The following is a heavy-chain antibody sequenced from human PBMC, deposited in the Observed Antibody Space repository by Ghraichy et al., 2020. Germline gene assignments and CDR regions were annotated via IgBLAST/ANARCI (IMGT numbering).Heavy chain of an antibody. V-gene: IGHV3-74*01. CDR1: GFSFSNSW. CDR2: INSDGSTT. Sequence: GGSLRLSCVVSGFSFSNSWMQWVRQTPGKGLGWVSGINSDGSTTVYADSVKGRFTISRDNAKNTLFLQMNSLRDEDTAVYYCARRYCSGGVCYLEYWGQGTLVTVSS. D-gene: IGHD2-15*01. J-gene: IGHJ4*02. CDR3: ARRYCSGGVCYLEY.